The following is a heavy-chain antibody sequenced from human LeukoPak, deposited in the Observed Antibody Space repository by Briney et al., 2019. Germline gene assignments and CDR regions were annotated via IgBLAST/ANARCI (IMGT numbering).Heavy chain of an antibody. D-gene: IGHD3-22*01. CDR1: GYTFTGYY. Sequence: GASVKVSCKASGYTFTGYYMHWVRQAPGQGLEWMGWINPNSGGTNYAQKFQGRGTMTRDTSISTAYMDLSRLTSDDTAVYYCARSPRGGADSSGYWYWGQGTLVTVSS. CDR3: ARSPRGGADSSGYWY. CDR2: INPNSGGT. V-gene: IGHV1-2*02. J-gene: IGHJ4*02.